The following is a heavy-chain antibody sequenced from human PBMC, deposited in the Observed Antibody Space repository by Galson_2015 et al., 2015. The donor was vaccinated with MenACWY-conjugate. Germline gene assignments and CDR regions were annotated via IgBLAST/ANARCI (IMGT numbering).Heavy chain of an antibody. J-gene: IGHJ4*02. D-gene: IGHD3-3*01. CDR2: IYHSGST. CDR1: GGSISSSHW. Sequence: ETLSLTCAVSGGSISSSHWWSWVRQPPGKGLEWIGEIYHSGSTNYNPSLKSRVSISVDKSKNQFSLKLSSVTAADTAVYYCARRGPGSDFWSGYYSFDYWGQGTLVTVSS. V-gene: IGHV4-4*02. CDR3: ARRGPGSDFWSGYYSFDY.